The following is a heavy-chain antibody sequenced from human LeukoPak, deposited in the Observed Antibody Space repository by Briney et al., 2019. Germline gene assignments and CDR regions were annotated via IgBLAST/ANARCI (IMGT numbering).Heavy chain of an antibody. CDR1: GGSISSSSFY. J-gene: IGHJ4*02. Sequence: SSETLSLTCTVSGGSISSSSFYWGWVRQPPGKGLEWIGNIYYSGSTYYNPSLKSRVTISVDTSKNQFSLKLSSVTAADTAVYYCARHSSVLPFDYWGQGTLVAVSS. V-gene: IGHV4-39*01. CDR3: ARHSSVLPFDY. D-gene: IGHD3-10*01. CDR2: IYYSGST.